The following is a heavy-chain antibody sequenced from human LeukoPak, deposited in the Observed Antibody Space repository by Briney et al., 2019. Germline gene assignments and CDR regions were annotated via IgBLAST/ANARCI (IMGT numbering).Heavy chain of an antibody. D-gene: IGHD3-22*01. CDR1: GGTFSSYA. J-gene: IGHJ6*03. V-gene: IGHV1-69*05. Sequence: SVKVSCKASGGTFSSYAISWVRQAPGQGLEWMGGIIPIFGTANYAQKFQGRVTITTDESTSTVYMERSSLRSEDTAVYYCARPSSGYYFDYYYYMDVWGKGTTVTVSS. CDR3: ARPSSGYYFDYYYYMDV. CDR2: IIPIFGTA.